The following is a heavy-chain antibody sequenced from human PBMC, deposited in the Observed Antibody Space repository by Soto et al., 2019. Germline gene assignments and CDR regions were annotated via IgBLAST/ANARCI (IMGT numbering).Heavy chain of an antibody. V-gene: IGHV3-33*01. CDR3: TRAAIKGELLDY. CDR1: GFTFNNYG. CDR2: IWHDGSNK. Sequence: QVQLVESGGGVVQPGRSLRLSCAASGFTFNNYGMHWVRQAPGKGLEWVALIWHDGSNKGYADSVKGRFTISRDNSKNTWNLQMNSLRVEDTAVYYCTRAAIKGELLDYWGQGTQVTVFS. D-gene: IGHD1-26*01. J-gene: IGHJ4*02.